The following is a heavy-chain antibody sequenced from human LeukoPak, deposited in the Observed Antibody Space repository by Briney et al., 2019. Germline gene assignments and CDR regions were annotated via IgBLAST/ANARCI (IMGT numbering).Heavy chain of an antibody. CDR2: INPDGNKK. CDR3: ARDRKLWPPGFDY. J-gene: IGHJ4*02. D-gene: IGHD5-18*01. Sequence: GGSLRLSCAVSGLTFSSSWMDWVRQAPGKGLEWVASINPDGNKKYSADSVKGRFTISRDNSKNTLYLQMNSLRAEDTAVYYCARDRKLWPPGFDYWGQGTLVTVSS. V-gene: IGHV3-7*01. CDR1: GLTFSSSW.